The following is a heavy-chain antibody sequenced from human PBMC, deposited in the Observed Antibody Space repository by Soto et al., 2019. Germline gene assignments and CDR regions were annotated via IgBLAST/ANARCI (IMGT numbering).Heavy chain of an antibody. Sequence: ASVKVSCKASGYTFTSYAMHWVRQAPGQRLEWMGWINAGNGYTKYSQKFQGRVTITRDTSASTAYMELSSLRSEDTAVYYCARESPPIAVVPFDAFDIWGQGTMVTVSS. D-gene: IGHD6-19*01. CDR1: GYTFTSYA. CDR3: ARESPPIAVVPFDAFDI. J-gene: IGHJ3*02. CDR2: INAGNGYT. V-gene: IGHV1-3*01.